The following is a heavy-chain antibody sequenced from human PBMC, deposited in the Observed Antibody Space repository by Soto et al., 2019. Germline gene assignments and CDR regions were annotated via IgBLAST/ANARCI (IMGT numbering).Heavy chain of an antibody. V-gene: IGHV1-8*01. CDR1: GYTYTNLD. J-gene: IGHJ5*02. CDR2: MNPHSDT. CDR3: ARYQIGEGFTA. Sequence: QVPLVQSGAEVKRPGASVKVSCKASGYTYTNLDINWVRQASGQGLEWMRWMNPHSDTGFAQKFQGRVTLTRDTPTSTVYMELTSLRFDDTAVYYCARYQIGEGFTAWGQGTPVTVSS.